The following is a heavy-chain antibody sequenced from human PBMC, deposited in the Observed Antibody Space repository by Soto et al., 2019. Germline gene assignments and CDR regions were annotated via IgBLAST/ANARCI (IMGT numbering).Heavy chain of an antibody. J-gene: IGHJ6*02. CDR3: AREVDYGDYWGYYYYGMDV. D-gene: IGHD4-17*01. V-gene: IGHV1-18*01. CDR2: ISAYNGNT. Sequence: QVRLVQSGAEVKKPGASVKVSCKASGYTFTSYGISWVRQAPGQGLEWMGWISAYNGNTNYAQKLQGRVTMTTDTSTSTAYMELRSLRSDDTAVYYCAREVDYGDYWGYYYYGMDVWGQGTTVTVSS. CDR1: GYTFTSYG.